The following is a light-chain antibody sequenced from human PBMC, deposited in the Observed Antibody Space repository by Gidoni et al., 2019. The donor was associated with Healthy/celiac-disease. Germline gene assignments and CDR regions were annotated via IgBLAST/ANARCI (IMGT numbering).Light chain of an antibody. CDR2: GAS. Sequence: EIVLTQSPGTLSLSPGERATLSCRASLSVSSSYLAWYQQKPGQAPRLLIYGASSRATGIPDRFSGSGSGTDFTLTISRLEPEDFAVYYCQQYGSSPLXXXGGTKVEIK. J-gene: IGKJ4*01. CDR3: QQYGSSPLX. CDR1: LSVSSSY. V-gene: IGKV3-20*01.